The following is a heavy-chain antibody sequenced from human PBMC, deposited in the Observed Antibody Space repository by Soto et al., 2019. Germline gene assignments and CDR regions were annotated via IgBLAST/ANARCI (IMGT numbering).Heavy chain of an antibody. CDR2: IIPIFGTV. CDR1: GGTFSNYP. D-gene: IGHD5-18*01. CDR3: ARGNHRWIQLWYFDL. V-gene: IGHV1-69*12. Sequence: QVQLVQSGAEVKQPGSSVKVSCKASGGTFSNYPISWVRQAPGQGLEWMGGIIPIFGTVNYAQKFQGRVTITADESTSTAYMELSSLRSEDTAVYYCARGNHRWIQLWYFDLWGRGTLVTVSS. J-gene: IGHJ2*01.